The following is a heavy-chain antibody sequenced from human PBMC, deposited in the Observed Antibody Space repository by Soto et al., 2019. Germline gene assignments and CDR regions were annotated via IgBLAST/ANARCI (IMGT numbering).Heavy chain of an antibody. J-gene: IGHJ5*02. CDR2: INPDGSRA. Sequence: EVQLVESGGGLVQPGGSLRLSCAASGFTFSNYWMHWVRQAPGKGLMWVSRINPDGSRATYADSAKGRFAISRDNAKNTLDLQMNSRRADDTSVYYCATVKLGSYDWFDPWGQGTLVTVSS. CDR1: GFTFSNYW. CDR3: ATVKLGSYDWFDP. D-gene: IGHD3-16*01. V-gene: IGHV3-74*01.